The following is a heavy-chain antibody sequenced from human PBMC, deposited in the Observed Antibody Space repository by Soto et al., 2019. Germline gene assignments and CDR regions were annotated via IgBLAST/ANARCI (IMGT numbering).Heavy chain of an antibody. CDR1: GFTVSSNY. D-gene: IGHD6-13*01. CDR2: IYSGGST. Sequence: QPGGSLRLSCAASGFTVSSNYMSWVRQAPGKGLEWVSVIYSGGSTYYADSVKGRFTISRDNSKNTLYLQMNSLRAEDTAVYYCARYSSSWQGSWFDPWGQGTLVTVSS. V-gene: IGHV3-53*01. CDR3: ARYSSSWQGSWFDP. J-gene: IGHJ5*02.